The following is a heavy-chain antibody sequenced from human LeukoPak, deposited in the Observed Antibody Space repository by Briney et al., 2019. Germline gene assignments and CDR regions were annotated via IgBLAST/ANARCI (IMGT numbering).Heavy chain of an antibody. D-gene: IGHD5-18*01. Sequence: GESLKISYQGSGYIFTNYWIGWVRQMPGKGLEWMGIIYPGDSDTRYSPSFQGQVTISADKSVNTAYLQWRSLKASDTAIYYCARRGSREYFQHWGQGSLVTVSS. CDR2: IYPGDSDT. J-gene: IGHJ1*01. V-gene: IGHV5-51*01. CDR3: ARRGSREYFQH. CDR1: GYIFTNYW.